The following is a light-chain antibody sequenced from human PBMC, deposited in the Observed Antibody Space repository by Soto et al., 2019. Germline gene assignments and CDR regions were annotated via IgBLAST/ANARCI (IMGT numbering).Light chain of an antibody. V-gene: IGKV1-33*01. J-gene: IGKJ4*01. CDR3: QQYVNLVT. Sequence: DIQMTQSPSSLSASVGERVTITCQASQDISNRLNWYQQKPGKAPKLLINDASNLEAGVPSRFSGSGSGTDFTFTISSLQPEDIAIYYCQQYVNLVTFGGGTKLEIK. CDR1: QDISNR. CDR2: DAS.